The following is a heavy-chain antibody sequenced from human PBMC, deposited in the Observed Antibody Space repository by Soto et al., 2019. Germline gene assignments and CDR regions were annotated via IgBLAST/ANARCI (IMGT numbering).Heavy chain of an antibody. V-gene: IGHV3-48*02. Sequence: EVQLLESGGGLVQPGGSLRLSCAASGFTFSTYSMNWVHQAPGKGLEWVSYISSSGGTIFYADSVKGRFTISRDNAKNSLYLQMNSLRDEDTAVFYCARVMGDAGGILRYYYYGMDVWGQGTTVTVSS. CDR2: ISSSGGTI. J-gene: IGHJ6*02. CDR1: GFTFSTYS. CDR3: ARVMGDAGGILRYYYYGMDV. D-gene: IGHD3-9*01.